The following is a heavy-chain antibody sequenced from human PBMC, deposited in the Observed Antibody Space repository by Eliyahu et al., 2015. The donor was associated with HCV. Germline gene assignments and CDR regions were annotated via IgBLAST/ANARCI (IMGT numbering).Heavy chain of an antibody. CDR2: IKQDGSEK. V-gene: IGHV3-7*03. D-gene: IGHD4-11*01. CDR1: GFTFSSXW. J-gene: IGHJ6*02. CDR3: ATDHYSNYGENYYYGMDV. Sequence: EVQLVESGGGLVQPGGSLRLSCAASGFTFSSXWRSWARQAPGKGLEWVANIKQDGSEKYYVDSVKGRFTISRDNAKNSLYLQMNSLRAEDTAVYYCATDHYSNYGENYYYGMDVWGQGTTVTVSS.